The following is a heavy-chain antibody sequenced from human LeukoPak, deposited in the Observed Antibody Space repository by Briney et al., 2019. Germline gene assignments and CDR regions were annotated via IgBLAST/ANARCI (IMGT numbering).Heavy chain of an antibody. CDR2: IKRDGSEN. J-gene: IGHJ4*02. V-gene: IGHV3-7*01. CDR1: GFTFSSYW. D-gene: IGHD5-18*01. Sequence: GGSLRLSCAASGFTFSSYWMSWVRQAPGKGLEWVANIKRDGSENYYVDSVKGRFTISRDNAKKSLYLQMKSLRAEDTAVYYCARHLSGVTGYSYGRGIDYWGQGTLVTVSS. CDR3: ARHLSGVTGYSYGRGIDY.